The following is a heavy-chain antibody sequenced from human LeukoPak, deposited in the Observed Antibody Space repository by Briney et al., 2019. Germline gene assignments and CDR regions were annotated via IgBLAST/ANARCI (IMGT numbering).Heavy chain of an antibody. CDR1: GFTFSSYA. CDR2: ISGSGGST. Sequence: PGGSLRLSCAASGFTFSSYAMSWIRQAPGKGLEWVSAISGSGGSTYYADSVKGRFTISRDNSKNTLYLQMNSLRAEDTAVYYCAKDLTWRGTTLLPLDYWGQGTLVTVSS. CDR3: AKDLTWRGTTLLPLDY. D-gene: IGHD1-7*01. J-gene: IGHJ4*02. V-gene: IGHV3-23*01.